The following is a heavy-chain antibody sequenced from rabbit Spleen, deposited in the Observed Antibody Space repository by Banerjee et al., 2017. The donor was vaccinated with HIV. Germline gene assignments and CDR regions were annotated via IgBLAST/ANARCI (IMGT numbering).Heavy chain of an antibody. Sequence: QEQLEESGGGLVKPGGSLALSCKGSGFSLIYNNVMCWVRQAPGKGLEWIACINVVTGKAVYATWAKGRFTFSKTSSTTVTLQMTSLTAADTATYFCARGDGGFAFNLWGQGTLVTVS. J-gene: IGHJ4*01. CDR3: ARGDGGFAFNL. CDR2: INVVTGKA. V-gene: IGHV1S45*01. CDR1: GFSLIYNNV. D-gene: IGHD5-1*01.